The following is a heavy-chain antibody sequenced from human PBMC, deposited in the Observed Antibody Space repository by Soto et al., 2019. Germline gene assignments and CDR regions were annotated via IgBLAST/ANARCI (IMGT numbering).Heavy chain of an antibody. J-gene: IGHJ6*02. Sequence: SETLSLTCTASGGAISSHYWSWVRQAPGKGLEWIGHIYYRGSTSYKPSLRSRSTISVDTSNNQFSLKLNSVTTADTAVYYCERDGRGGSGMDVWGQGTKVTVSS. CDR2: IYYRGST. D-gene: IGHD1-26*01. CDR1: GGAISSHY. CDR3: ERDGRGGSGMDV. V-gene: IGHV4-59*11.